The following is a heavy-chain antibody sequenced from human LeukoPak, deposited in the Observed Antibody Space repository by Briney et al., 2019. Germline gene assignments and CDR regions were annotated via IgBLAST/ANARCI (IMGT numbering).Heavy chain of an antibody. J-gene: IGHJ4*02. CDR1: GYTLTELS. CDR3: ATANYYYDSSGYIYYFDY. Sequence: ASVKVSCKVSGYTLTELSMHWVRQAPGKGLEWMGGFDPEDGETIYAQKFQGRVTMTEDTSTDTAYMELSSLRSEDTAVYYCATANYYYDSSGYIYYFDYWGQGTLVTVSS. CDR2: FDPEDGET. D-gene: IGHD3-22*01. V-gene: IGHV1-24*01.